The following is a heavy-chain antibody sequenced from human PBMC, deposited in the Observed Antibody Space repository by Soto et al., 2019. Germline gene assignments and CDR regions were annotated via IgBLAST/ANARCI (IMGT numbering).Heavy chain of an antibody. CDR3: ANDPMFSIDY. D-gene: IGHD3-10*02. V-gene: IGHV3-23*01. J-gene: IGHJ4*02. Sequence: GGSLRLSCAASGVTFCSYAMSWVRQAPGKGLEWVSAISGSGGSTYYADSVKGRFTISRDNSKNTLYLQMNSLRAEDTAVYYCANDPMFSIDYWGQGTLVTVSS. CDR2: ISGSGGST. CDR1: GVTFCSYA.